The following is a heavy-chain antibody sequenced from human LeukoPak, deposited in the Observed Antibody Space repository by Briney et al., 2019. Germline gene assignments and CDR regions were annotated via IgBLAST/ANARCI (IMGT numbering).Heavy chain of an antibody. V-gene: IGHV1-24*01. D-gene: IGHD1-26*01. CDR3: ATGNSGSYYVLDY. Sequence: ASVKVSCKVSGYTLTELSMHWVRQAPGKGLEWMGGFDPEDGETIYAQKFQGRVTMTEDTSTDTAYMELSSLRSEATAVYYCATGNSGSYYVLDYWGQGTPVTVSS. J-gene: IGHJ4*02. CDR1: GYTLTELS. CDR2: FDPEDGET.